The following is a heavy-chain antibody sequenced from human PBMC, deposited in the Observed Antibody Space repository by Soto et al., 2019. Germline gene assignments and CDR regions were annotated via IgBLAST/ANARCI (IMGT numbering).Heavy chain of an antibody. CDR1: DGTISGGY. CDR2: IYYSGST. CDR3: ARRYGSAIDY. D-gene: IGHD1-26*01. V-gene: IGHV4-59*08. J-gene: IGHJ4*02. Sequence: SSETLSLTCIVSDGTISGGYWSWIRQPPGKGLEWIGYIYYSGSTNCNPSLKSRVTISVDTSKNQFSLKLSSVTAADTAVYYCARRYGSAIDYWGQGTLVTVSS.